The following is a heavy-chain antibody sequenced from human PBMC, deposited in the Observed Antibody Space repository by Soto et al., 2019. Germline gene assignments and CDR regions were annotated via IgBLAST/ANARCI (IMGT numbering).Heavy chain of an antibody. CDR2: ISAYNGNT. D-gene: IGHD2-2*02. J-gene: IGHJ6*02. CDR1: GYTFTSYG. CDR3: ARDRGVYCSSTSCYTGGMDV. Sequence: VASVKVSCKASGYTFTSYGISWVRQAPGQGLEWMGWISAYNGNTNYAQKLQGRVTMTTDTSTSTAYMEPRSLRSDDTAVYYCARDRGVYCSSTSCYTGGMDVWGQGTTVTVSS. V-gene: IGHV1-18*01.